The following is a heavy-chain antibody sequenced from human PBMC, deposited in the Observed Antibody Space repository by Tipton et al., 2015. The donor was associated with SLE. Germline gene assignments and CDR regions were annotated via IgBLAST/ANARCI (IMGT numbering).Heavy chain of an antibody. CDR3: ARGGGDNYYYMDV. CDR1: GGSISSGGYY. D-gene: IGHD2-21*02. J-gene: IGHJ6*03. Sequence: TLSLTCTVSGGSISSGGYYWSWFRQPPGKGLEWIGYIYYSGSTYYNPSLKSRVTISVDTSKNQFSLKLSSVTAADTAVYYCARGGGDNYYYMDVWGKGTTVTVSS. V-gene: IGHV4-30-4*08. CDR2: IYYSGST.